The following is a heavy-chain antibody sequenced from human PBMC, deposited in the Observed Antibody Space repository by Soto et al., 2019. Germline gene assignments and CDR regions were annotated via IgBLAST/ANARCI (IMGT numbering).Heavy chain of an antibody. D-gene: IGHD2-21*02. J-gene: IGHJ5*02. CDR3: ARAMVVTQNWFDP. CDR2: IYYSGST. V-gene: IGHV4-30-4*01. Sequence: QVQLQESGPGLVKPSQTLSLTCTVSGGSISSGDYYWSWIRQPPGKGLEWIGYIYYSGSTYYNLYLKSRVTISVDTSKNQFSLKLSSVTAADTAVYYCARAMVVTQNWFDPWGQGTLVTVSS. CDR1: GGSISSGDYY.